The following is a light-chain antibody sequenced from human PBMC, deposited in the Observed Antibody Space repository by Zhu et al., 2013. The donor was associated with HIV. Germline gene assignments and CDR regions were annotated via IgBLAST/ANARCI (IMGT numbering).Light chain of an antibody. CDR2: DAS. Sequence: DIQMTQSPSSLSASVGDRVTITCRASQSISSYLNWYQQKPGKAPKVLIYDASSLQSGVPSRFSGGGSGTQFTFTITSLQPEDTATYYCQQHDTLPFTFGPGTRLDIK. J-gene: IGKJ3*01. CDR1: QSISSY. CDR3: QQHDTLPFT. V-gene: IGKV1-33*01.